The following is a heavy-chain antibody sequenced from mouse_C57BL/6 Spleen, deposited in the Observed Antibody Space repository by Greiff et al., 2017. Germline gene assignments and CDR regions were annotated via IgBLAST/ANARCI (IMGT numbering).Heavy chain of an antibody. J-gene: IGHJ4*01. CDR1: GFTFSDYG. CDR3: ATRGYAMDY. CDR2: ISSGSSTI. V-gene: IGHV5-17*01. Sequence: EVKLMESGGGLVKPGGSLKLSCAASGFTFSDYGMHWVRQAPEKGLEWVAYISSGSSTIYYADTVKGRFTISRDNAKNTLFLQMTSLRSEDTAMYYCATRGYAMDYWGQGTSATVSS.